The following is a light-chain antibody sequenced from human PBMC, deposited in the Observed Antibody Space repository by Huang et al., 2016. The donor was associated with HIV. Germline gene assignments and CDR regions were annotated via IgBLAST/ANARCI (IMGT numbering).Light chain of an antibody. CDR2: DAS. J-gene: IGKJ4*01. CDR3: QQHHSWLT. Sequence: IVLTQSPATLSWYLGERVTLSCRASQSISNHLAWYQQRPGQAPRLLIYDASNRVAGVPARFSGSGSGTDFTLTISSLEPEDFASYYCQQHHSWLTFGGGTKLEVK. V-gene: IGKV3-11*01. CDR1: QSISNH.